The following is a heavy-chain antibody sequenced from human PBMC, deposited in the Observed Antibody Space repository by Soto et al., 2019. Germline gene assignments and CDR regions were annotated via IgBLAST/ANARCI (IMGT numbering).Heavy chain of an antibody. CDR3: ARDNWTTAMVSYGMDV. V-gene: IGHV3-30-3*01. CDR1: GFTFSSYA. J-gene: IGHJ6*02. Sequence: GGSLRLSCAASGFTFSSYAMHWVRQAPGKGLEWVAVISYDGSNKYYADSVKGRFTISRDNSKNTLYLQMNSLRAEDTAVYYCARDNWTTAMVSYGMDVWGQGTTVTVSS. D-gene: IGHD5-18*01. CDR2: ISYDGSNK.